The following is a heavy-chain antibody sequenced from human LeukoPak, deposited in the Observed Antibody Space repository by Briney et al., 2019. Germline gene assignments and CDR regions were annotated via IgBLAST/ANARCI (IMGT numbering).Heavy chain of an antibody. CDR3: ARGYYDSSGYYNWFDP. D-gene: IGHD3-22*01. Sequence: GGSLRLSCAASGFTFSSYAMSWVRQAPGKGLEWVSAIGTAGDTYYPGSVKGRFTISRENAKNSLYLQMNSLRAGDTAVYYCARGYYDSSGYYNWFDPWGQGTLVTVSS. CDR1: GFTFSSYA. CDR2: IGTAGDT. J-gene: IGHJ5*02. V-gene: IGHV3-13*01.